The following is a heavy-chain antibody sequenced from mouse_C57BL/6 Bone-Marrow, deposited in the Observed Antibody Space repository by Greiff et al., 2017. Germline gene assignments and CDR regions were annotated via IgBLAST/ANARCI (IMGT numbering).Heavy chain of an antibody. CDR2: ISDGGSYT. Sequence: EVMLVESGGGLVKPGGSLKLSCAASGFTFSSYAMSWVRQTPEKRLEWVATISDGGSYTYYPDNVKGRFTISRDNAKNNLYLQMSHLKSEDTAMYYSARDPTRVAGGMDYWGQGTSVTVSA. CDR1: GFTFSSYA. CDR3: ARDPTRVAGGMDY. J-gene: IGHJ4*01. V-gene: IGHV5-4*03. D-gene: IGHD1-1*01.